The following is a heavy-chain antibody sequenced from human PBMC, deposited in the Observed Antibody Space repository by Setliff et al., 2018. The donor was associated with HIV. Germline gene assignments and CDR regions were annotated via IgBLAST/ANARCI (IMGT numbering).Heavy chain of an antibody. Sequence: SETLSLTCTVSGGSISSSNYYWGWIRQPAGQGLEWIGHIYASDNSGSTSYNPSLNSRVTISVDTSKNQFSLKLSYVTAADTAVYHCARHVGVIRPYYCDHWGQGTLVTVSS. CDR3: ARHVGVIRPYYCDH. J-gene: IGHJ4*02. V-gene: IGHV4-61*09. D-gene: IGHD3-16*02. CDR2: IYASDNSGST. CDR1: GGSISSSNYY.